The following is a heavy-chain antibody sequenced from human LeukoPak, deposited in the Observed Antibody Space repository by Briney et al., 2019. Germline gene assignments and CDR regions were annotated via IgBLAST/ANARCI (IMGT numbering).Heavy chain of an antibody. CDR3: ARGRRSYYDFWSGYYETFDY. CDR1: GYTFTSYD. D-gene: IGHD3-3*01. Sequence: ASVKVSCKASGYTFTSYDINWVRQATGQGLEWMGWMNPNSGNTGYAQKFQGRVTMTRNTSISTAYMELSSLRSEDTAVYYCARGRRSYYDFWSGYYETFDYWGQGTLVTVSP. CDR2: MNPNSGNT. J-gene: IGHJ4*02. V-gene: IGHV1-8*01.